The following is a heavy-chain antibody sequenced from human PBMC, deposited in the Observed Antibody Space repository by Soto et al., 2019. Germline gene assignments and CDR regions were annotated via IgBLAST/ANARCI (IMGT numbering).Heavy chain of an antibody. J-gene: IGHJ4*02. Sequence: EVQLVESGGGLVQPGGSLRLSCAASGFTVSSNYMSWVRQAPGKRLEWVSVIYSGGSTYYADSVKGRFTISRHNSKNTLYLQMNSLRAEDTAVYYCARVAIYDYGDYGLFDYWGQGTLVTVSS. V-gene: IGHV3-53*04. CDR2: IYSGGST. CDR1: GFTVSSNY. CDR3: ARVAIYDYGDYGLFDY. D-gene: IGHD4-17*01.